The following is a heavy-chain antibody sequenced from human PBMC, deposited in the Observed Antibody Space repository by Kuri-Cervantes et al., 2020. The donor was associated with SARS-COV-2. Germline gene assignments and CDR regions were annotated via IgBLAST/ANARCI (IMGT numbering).Heavy chain of an antibody. Sequence: SCKGSGYSFTTYWIAWVRQTPGKGLEWVGIIYPGGSDTRYSPAFEAHVSISADNSVNTAYLQWTSLKASDTAIYYCVRAVTGISNPYYFDYWGQGTLVTVSS. J-gene: IGHJ4*02. D-gene: IGHD1-14*01. CDR1: GYSFTTYW. V-gene: IGHV5-51*01. CDR2: IYPGGSDT. CDR3: VRAVTGISNPYYFDY.